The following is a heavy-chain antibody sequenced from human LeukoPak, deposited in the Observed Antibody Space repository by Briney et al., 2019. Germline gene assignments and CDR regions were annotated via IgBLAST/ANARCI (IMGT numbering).Heavy chain of an antibody. CDR2: ISAYNGNT. V-gene: IGHV1-18*01. J-gene: IGHJ4*02. CDR1: GYTFTSYG. D-gene: IGHD3-10*01. CDR3: ARDAITMVRGVIRYFGY. Sequence: VASVKVSCKASGYTFTSYGISWVRQAPGQGLEWMGWISAYNGNTNHAQKLQGGVTMTTDTSTSTAYMELRSLRAEDTAVYYCARDAITMVRGVIRYFGYWGQGTLVTVSS.